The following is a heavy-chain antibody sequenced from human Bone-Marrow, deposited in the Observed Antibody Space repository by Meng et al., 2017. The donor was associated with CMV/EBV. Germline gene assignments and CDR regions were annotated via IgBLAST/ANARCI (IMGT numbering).Heavy chain of an antibody. CDR3: ARQGNGDYVNWFDP. CDR2: IYYSGST. CDR1: GGSISSRSCY. D-gene: IGHD4-17*01. V-gene: IGHV4-39*01. Sequence: SGGSISSRSCYWGWSRTPPGKGLEWVGSIYYSGSTYYNPSLKSRVTISVDTSKNQFSLKLSSVTAADTAVYYCARQGNGDYVNWFDPWGQGTLVTVSS. J-gene: IGHJ5*02.